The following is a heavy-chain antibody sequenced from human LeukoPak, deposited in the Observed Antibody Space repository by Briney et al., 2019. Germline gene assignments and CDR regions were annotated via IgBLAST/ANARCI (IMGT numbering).Heavy chain of an antibody. D-gene: IGHD1-26*01. J-gene: IGHJ4*02. CDR2: IHYSGNT. CDR3: ARTTLYYFDY. Sequence: PSETLSLTCTVSGGSISNYYWSWIRQPPGKGLEWIGYIHYSGNTNYNPSLKSRVTISVDTSKNQFSLKLSSVTAADTAVYYCARTTLYYFDYWGQGTLVTVSS. V-gene: IGHV4-59*01. CDR1: GGSISNYY.